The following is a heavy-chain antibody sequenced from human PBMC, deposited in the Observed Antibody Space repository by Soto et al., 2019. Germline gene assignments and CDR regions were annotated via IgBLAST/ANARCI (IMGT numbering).Heavy chain of an antibody. Sequence: GGSRRLSCAASGFTFSSYDMHWVRQATGKGLEWVSAIGTAGDTYYPGSVKGRFTISRENAKNSLYLQMNSLRAGDTAVYYCARALKAGYYYDSYDAFDIWGQGTMVTVSS. D-gene: IGHD3-22*01. CDR3: ARALKAGYYYDSYDAFDI. J-gene: IGHJ3*02. V-gene: IGHV3-13*01. CDR2: IGTAGDT. CDR1: GFTFSSYD.